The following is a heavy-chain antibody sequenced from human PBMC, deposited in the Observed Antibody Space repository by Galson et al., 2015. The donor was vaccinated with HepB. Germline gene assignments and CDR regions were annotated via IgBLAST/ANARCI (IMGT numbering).Heavy chain of an antibody. CDR3: ARDQPGEYCSGGSCSQRTAHFDY. CDR2: ISSSSSTI. D-gene: IGHD2-15*01. CDR1: GFTFSSYS. J-gene: IGHJ4*02. V-gene: IGHV3-48*02. Sequence: SLRLSCAASGFTFSSYSMNWVRQAPGKGLEWVSYISSSSSTIYYADSVKGRFTISRDNAKNSLYLQMNSLRDEDTAVYYCARDQPGEYCSGGSCSQRTAHFDYWGQGTLVTVSS.